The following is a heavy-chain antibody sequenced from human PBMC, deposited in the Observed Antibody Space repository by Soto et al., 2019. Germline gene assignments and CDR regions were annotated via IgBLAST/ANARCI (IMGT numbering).Heavy chain of an antibody. V-gene: IGHV3-21*01. D-gene: IGHD3-22*01. CDR1: GFTFSSYS. J-gene: IGHJ4*02. CDR2: ISGSTVYI. Sequence: EVQLVESGGGLVKPGGSLRLSCAASGFTFSSYSMNWVRQAPGKGLEWVSSISGSTVYIDYADSVRGRFTISRDNAKNSLYLQMISLRAEDTAVYYCARGPFDSSGYYFDYWGQGTLVTVSS. CDR3: ARGPFDSSGYYFDY.